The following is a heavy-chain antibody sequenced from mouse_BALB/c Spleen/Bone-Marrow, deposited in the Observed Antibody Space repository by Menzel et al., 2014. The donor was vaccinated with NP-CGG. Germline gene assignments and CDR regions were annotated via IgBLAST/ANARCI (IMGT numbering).Heavy chain of an antibody. D-gene: IGHD1-1*01. Sequence: EVQLQQSGAELMKPGASVKLSCTASGFNIKDTYMHWVKQRPEQGLEWIGRIDPANGNTKYDPKFQDKATITADTSSNTAYLQLSSLTSEDTAVYYCANYYYGYYFDYWGQGTTLTVSS. J-gene: IGHJ2*01. CDR2: IDPANGNT. CDR3: ANYYYGYYFDY. CDR1: GFNIKDTY. V-gene: IGHV14-3*02.